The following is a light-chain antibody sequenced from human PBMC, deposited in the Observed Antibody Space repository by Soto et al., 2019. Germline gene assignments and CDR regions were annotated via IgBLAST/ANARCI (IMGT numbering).Light chain of an antibody. J-gene: IGKJ4*01. V-gene: IGKV4-1*01. CDR3: HQYYSVPLT. Sequence: DIVMTQSPDSLAVSLGERATINCKSSQSLLYNSNNKNYLAWYQQEPGQPPKLLIYWASTRESGVPDRFSGSGSGTDFTPTISNLQAEDVAVYYCHQYYSVPLTFGGGTKVEIK. CDR2: WAS. CDR1: QSLLYNSNNKNY.